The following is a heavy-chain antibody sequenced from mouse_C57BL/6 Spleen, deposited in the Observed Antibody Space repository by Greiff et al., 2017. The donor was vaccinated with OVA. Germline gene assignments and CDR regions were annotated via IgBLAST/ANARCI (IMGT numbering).Heavy chain of an antibody. CDR3: AKGDYYGSSSFAY. CDR1: GYTFTSYT. CDR2: INPSSGYT. D-gene: IGHD1-1*01. V-gene: IGHV1-4*01. Sequence: VQLVESGAELARPGASVKMSCKASGYTFTSYTMHWVKQRPGQGLEWIGYINPSSGYTKYNQKFKDKATLTADKSSSTAYMQLSSLTSEDSAVYYCAKGDYYGSSSFAYWGQGTLVTVSA. J-gene: IGHJ3*01.